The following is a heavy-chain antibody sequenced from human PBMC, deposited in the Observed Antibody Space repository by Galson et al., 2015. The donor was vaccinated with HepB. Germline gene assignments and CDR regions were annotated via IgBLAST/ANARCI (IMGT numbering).Heavy chain of an antibody. V-gene: IGHV1-69*13. CDR3: ARGLNWDYVPDYYYMDV. Sequence: SVKVSCKASGGTFSSYAISWVRQAPGQGLEWMGGIIPIFGTANYAQKFQGRVTITADESTSTAYMELSSLRSEDTAVYYCARGLNWDYVPDYYYMDVWGKGTTVTVSS. D-gene: IGHD1-7*01. CDR2: IIPIFGTA. J-gene: IGHJ6*03. CDR1: GGTFSSYA.